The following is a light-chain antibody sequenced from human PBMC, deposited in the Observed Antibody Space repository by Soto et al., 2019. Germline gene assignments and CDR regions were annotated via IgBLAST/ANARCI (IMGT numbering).Light chain of an antibody. CDR3: QQYYNLPIT. CDR1: QDISNH. V-gene: IGKV1-33*01. CDR2: DAS. Sequence: DSQMTQSPSSLSASVGDRVTITCQASQDISNHLNWYQQKPGKAPKLLIYDASNLETGVPSRFSGSGSGTDFTVTISSLQPEDFATYSCQQYYNLPITFGQGTRLEIK. J-gene: IGKJ5*01.